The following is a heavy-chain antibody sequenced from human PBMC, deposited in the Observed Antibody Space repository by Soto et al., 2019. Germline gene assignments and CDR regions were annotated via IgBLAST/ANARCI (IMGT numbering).Heavy chain of an antibody. Sequence: QITLKESGPTLVIPTQTLTLTCTFSGFSLTTSGAGVGWIRQPPGKALEWLAVIYWNNNKRYSPALKSSLTITKNTSNNQVVLTMTNRDPVDSATYYCAHRLGVAATGGAFDVWGQGTMVTVSS. CDR2: IYWNNNK. J-gene: IGHJ3*01. CDR3: AHRLGVAATGGAFDV. V-gene: IGHV2-5*01. D-gene: IGHD2-8*02. CDR1: GFSLTTSGAG.